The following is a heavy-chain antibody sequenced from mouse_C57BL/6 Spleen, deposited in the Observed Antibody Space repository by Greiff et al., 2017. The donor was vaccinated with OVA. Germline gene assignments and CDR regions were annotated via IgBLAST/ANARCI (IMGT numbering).Heavy chain of an antibody. Sequence: QVQLKQPGAELVKPGASVKMSCKASGYTFTSYWITWVKQRPGQGLEWIGDIYPGSGSTNYNEKFKSKATLTVDTSSSTAYMQLSSLTSEDSAVYYCARGDYGSSSSLYAMDYWGQGTSVTVSS. CDR3: ARGDYGSSSSLYAMDY. D-gene: IGHD1-1*01. V-gene: IGHV1-55*01. J-gene: IGHJ4*01. CDR2: IYPGSGST. CDR1: GYTFTSYW.